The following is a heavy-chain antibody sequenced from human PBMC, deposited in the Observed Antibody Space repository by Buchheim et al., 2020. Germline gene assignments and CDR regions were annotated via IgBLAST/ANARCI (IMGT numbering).Heavy chain of an antibody. CDR1: GGSITSNNW. V-gene: IGHV4-4*02. Sequence: QVQLQESGPGLMRASGTLSLTCAVSGGSITSNNWWSWVRQPPGKGLEWIGEIYHNGNTNYSPSLKSRVTMSLDKSKNQFSLQLSSVTAADTAVYYCVRGNYCSGGSCYRDAFDIWGQGT. CDR2: IYHNGNT. J-gene: IGHJ3*02. CDR3: VRGNYCSGGSCYRDAFDI. D-gene: IGHD2-15*01.